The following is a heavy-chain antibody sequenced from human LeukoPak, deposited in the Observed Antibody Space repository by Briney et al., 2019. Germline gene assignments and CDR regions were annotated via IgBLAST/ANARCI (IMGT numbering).Heavy chain of an antibody. D-gene: IGHD3-10*01. CDR3: ARLYYGSGSYYADY. CDR1: GGSITSYY. V-gene: IGHV4-4*07. CDR2: IHTSGST. Sequence: SETPSLTCTVSGGSITSYYWTYIRQPAGKGLEWIGRIHTSGSTNYNPSLKSRVTMSVDTSKNQFSLNLSSVTAADTAMYYCARLYYGSGSYYADYWGQGTLVTVSS. J-gene: IGHJ4*02.